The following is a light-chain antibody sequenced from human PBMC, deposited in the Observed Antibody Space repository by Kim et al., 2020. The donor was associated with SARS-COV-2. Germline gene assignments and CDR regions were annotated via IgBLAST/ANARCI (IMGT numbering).Light chain of an antibody. Sequence: ACVGDRVTITCRASQGISDWLAWYQQQPGKAPKLLIYEASSLQSGVPSRFSGSGSGTDFTLTISSLQPEDFATYYCQQTDSFPWTFGQGTKVDIK. V-gene: IGKV1-12*01. CDR2: EAS. CDR1: QGISDW. J-gene: IGKJ1*01. CDR3: QQTDSFPWT.